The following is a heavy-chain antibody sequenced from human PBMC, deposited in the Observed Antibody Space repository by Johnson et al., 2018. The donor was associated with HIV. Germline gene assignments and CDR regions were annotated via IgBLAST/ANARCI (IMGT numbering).Heavy chain of an antibody. D-gene: IGHD6-13*01. Sequence: VQLVESGGAVVQPGGSLRLSCAASGFTYDDYAIHWVRQSPGKGLEWVSLISWDGNRNYYADSVNGRFTISRNNSENSLYLQMNSLRAEDTALYYCAKDMGYSSFGFGFDLWGQGTMVTVSS. J-gene: IGHJ3*01. V-gene: IGHV3-43D*03. CDR3: AKDMGYSSFGFGFDL. CDR1: GFTYDDYA. CDR2: ISWDGNRN.